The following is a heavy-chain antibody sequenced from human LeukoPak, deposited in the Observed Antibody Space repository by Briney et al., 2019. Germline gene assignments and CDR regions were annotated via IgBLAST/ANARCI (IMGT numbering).Heavy chain of an antibody. CDR2: IYYIGST. Sequence: PETLSLTCTVSGGSISGYYWSWIRQPPGKGLEWIGDIYYIGSTNYDPSLKSRVTISVDTSKNQFSLNLSSVTAADTAVYYCARDRRFNGMDVWGQGTTVTVSS. D-gene: IGHD3-3*01. J-gene: IGHJ6*02. CDR3: ARDRRFNGMDV. V-gene: IGHV4-59*01. CDR1: GGSISGYY.